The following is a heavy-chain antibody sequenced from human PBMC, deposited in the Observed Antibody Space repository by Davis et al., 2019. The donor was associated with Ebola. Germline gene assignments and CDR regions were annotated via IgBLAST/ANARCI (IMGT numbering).Heavy chain of an antibody. J-gene: IGHJ6*03. V-gene: IGHV5-51*01. CDR2: IYPGDSDT. Sequence: GESLKISCKGSGYNFNNYWIGWVRQMPGKGLEWMGIIYPGDSDTRYSPSFQGQVTISADKSIGTAYLQWSSLKASDTAMYYCARLGVYQLLYYYYMDVWGKGTTVTVSS. CDR3: ARLGVYQLLYYYYMDV. D-gene: IGHD2-2*01. CDR1: GYNFNNYW.